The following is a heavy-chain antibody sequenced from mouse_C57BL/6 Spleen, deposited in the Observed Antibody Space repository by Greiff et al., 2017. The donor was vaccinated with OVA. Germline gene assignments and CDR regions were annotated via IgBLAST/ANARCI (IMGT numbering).Heavy chain of an antibody. J-gene: IGHJ4*01. CDR3: ARGPPKDYAMDY. CDR2: ISSGGSYT. V-gene: IGHV5-6*01. CDR1: GFTFSSYG. Sequence: EVQLVESGGDLVKPGGSLKLSCAASGFTFSSYGMSWVRQTPDKRLEWVATISSGGSYTYYPDSVKGRFTISRDNAKNTLYLQMSSLKSEDTAMYYCARGPPKDYAMDYWGQGTSVTVSS.